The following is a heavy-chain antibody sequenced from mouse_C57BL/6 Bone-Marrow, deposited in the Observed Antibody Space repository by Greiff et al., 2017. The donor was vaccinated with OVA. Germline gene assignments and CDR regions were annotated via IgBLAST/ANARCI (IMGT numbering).Heavy chain of an antibody. CDR3: ARRRLGGLAY. CDR2: INPGSGGT. Sequence: QVQLQQSGAELVRPGTSVKVSCKASGYAFTNYLIEWVKQRPGQGLEWIGVINPGSGGTNYNEKFKGKATLTADKSSSTAYMQLSSLTSEDSAVYFCARRRLGGLAYWGQGTLVTVSA. V-gene: IGHV1-54*01. D-gene: IGHD4-1*01. J-gene: IGHJ3*01. CDR1: GYAFTNYL.